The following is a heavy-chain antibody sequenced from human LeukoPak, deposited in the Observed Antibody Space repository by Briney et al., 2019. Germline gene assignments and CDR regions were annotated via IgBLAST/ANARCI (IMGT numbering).Heavy chain of an antibody. V-gene: IGHV4-59*01. CDR2: IYYSGST. J-gene: IGHJ3*02. D-gene: IGHD2-2*01. Sequence: SETLSLTCTVSGGSISSYYWSWIRQPPGKGLEWIGYIYYSGSTNYNPSLKSRLTISVDTSKNQFSQNLSSVTAADTAVYYCARYCSSTSCALDAFDIWGQGTMVTVSS. CDR3: ARYCSSTSCALDAFDI. CDR1: GGSISSYY.